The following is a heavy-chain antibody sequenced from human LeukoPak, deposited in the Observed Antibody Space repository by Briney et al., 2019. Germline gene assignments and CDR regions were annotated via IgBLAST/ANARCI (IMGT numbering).Heavy chain of an antibody. CDR1: GFTFSSYE. CDR3: ARGFRYYYYMDV. Sequence: GGSLRLSCAASGFTFSSYEMNWVRQAPGKGLEWVSYISSSGSTIYYADSVKGRFTISRDNAKNSLYLQMNSLRAEDTAVYYCARGFRYYYYMDVWGKGTTVTISS. CDR2: ISSSGSTI. V-gene: IGHV3-48*03. J-gene: IGHJ6*03.